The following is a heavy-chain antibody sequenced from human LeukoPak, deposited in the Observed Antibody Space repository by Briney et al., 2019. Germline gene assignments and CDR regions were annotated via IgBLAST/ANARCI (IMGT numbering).Heavy chain of an antibody. CDR2: IYYSGST. J-gene: IGHJ4*02. V-gene: IGHV4-39*07. CDR1: GGSISSSSYY. D-gene: IGHD6-19*01. CDR3: AREEKAVAGPLYYFDY. Sequence: SETLSLTCTVSGGSISSSSYYWGWIRQPPGKGLEWIGSIYYSGSTYYNPSLKSRVTISVDTSKNQFSLKLSSVTAADTAVYYCAREEKAVAGPLYYFDYWGQGTLVTVSS.